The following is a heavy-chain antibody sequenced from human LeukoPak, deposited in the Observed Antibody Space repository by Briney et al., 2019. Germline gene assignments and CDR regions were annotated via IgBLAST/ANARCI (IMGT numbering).Heavy chain of an antibody. J-gene: IGHJ6*03. D-gene: IGHD1-26*01. CDR1: GFTFSSYG. CDR3: AKGSGWEMSYYYYYMDV. CDR2: IRYDGSNK. V-gene: IGHV3-30*02. Sequence: GGSLRLSCAASGFTFSSYGMHWVRQAPGKGLEWVAFIRYDGSNKYYVGSVKGRFTISRDNSKNTPYLQMNSLRAEDTAVNYCAKGSGWEMSYYYYYMDVWGKGTTVTISS.